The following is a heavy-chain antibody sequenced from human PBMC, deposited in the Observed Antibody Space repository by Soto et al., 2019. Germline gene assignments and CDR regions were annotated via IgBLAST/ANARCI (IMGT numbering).Heavy chain of an antibody. CDR2: IYYGGNT. V-gene: IGHV4-39*01. CDR3: ARGAYPLADY. D-gene: IGHD3-16*01. CDR1: GGSVTSSSYC. Sequence: SLTLSLTCTVSGGSVTSSSYCWGWFRQPPGKGLEWIGSIYYGGNTYYNPSLKSRVTISVDTSKNQFSLKLSSATAADTAVYYCARGAYPLADYWAQGTLVTVSS. J-gene: IGHJ4*02.